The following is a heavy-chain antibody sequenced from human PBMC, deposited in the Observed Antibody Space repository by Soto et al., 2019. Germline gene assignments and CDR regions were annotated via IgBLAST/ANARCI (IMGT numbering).Heavy chain of an antibody. J-gene: IGHJ6*02. V-gene: IGHV4-34*01. Sequence: SETLSLTCSVYGGSFSGYYWSWIRQPPGKGLEWIGEINHSGSTNYNPSLKSRVTISVDTSKNQFSLKLSSVTAADTAVYYCARXPSSNYGYGYYYYGMDVWGQGTTVTVSS. CDR1: GGSFSGYY. CDR3: ARXPSSNYGYGYYYYGMDV. D-gene: IGHD4-4*01. CDR2: INHSGST.